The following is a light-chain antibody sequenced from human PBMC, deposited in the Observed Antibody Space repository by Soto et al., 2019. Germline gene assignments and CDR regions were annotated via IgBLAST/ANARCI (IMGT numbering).Light chain of an antibody. CDR3: GADHGSGSNFVAV. V-gene: IGLV9-49*01. J-gene: IGLJ3*02. Sequence: QPVLTQPPSASASLGASVTLTCTLSSGYSNYKVDWYQQRPGKGPRFVMRVGTGGIVGSKGDGIPDRFSVLGSGLNRYLTIKNIHEEDESDYHCGADHGSGSNFVAVFGGGTKVTVL. CDR2: VGTGGIVG. CDR1: SGYSNYK.